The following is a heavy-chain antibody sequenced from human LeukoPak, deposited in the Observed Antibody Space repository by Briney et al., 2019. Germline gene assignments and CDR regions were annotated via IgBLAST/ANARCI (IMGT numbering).Heavy chain of an antibody. J-gene: IGHJ4*02. Sequence: GESLKISCKGSGYSFINYWIALVRHIPGKGLEWMGIIYPGDSTPRYSPSIQGQVTFSADKSINTAYLQWSSLKASDNAMYYCARHEDGGTYTYWGQGTLVTVSS. CDR3: ARHEDGGTYTY. D-gene: IGHD4-11*01. CDR1: GYSFINYW. CDR2: IYPGDSTP. V-gene: IGHV5-51*01.